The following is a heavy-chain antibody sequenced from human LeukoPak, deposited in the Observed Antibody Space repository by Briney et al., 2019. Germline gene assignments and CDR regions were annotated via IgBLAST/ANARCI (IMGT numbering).Heavy chain of an antibody. J-gene: IGHJ4*02. V-gene: IGHV4-31*03. D-gene: IGHD5-18*01. Sequence: SETLSLTCTVSGGSISSGGYYWSWIRQHSGKGLEWIGYIYYSGSTYYNPSLKSRVTISVDTSKDQFSLKLSSVTAADTAVYYCARAVRGGYSYALGYWGQGTLVTVSS. CDR3: ARAVRGGYSYALGY. CDR2: IYYSGST. CDR1: GGSISSGGYY.